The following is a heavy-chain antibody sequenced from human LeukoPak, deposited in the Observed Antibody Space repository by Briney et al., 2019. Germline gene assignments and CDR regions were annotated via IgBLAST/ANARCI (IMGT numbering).Heavy chain of an antibody. CDR2: ISGSGGST. J-gene: IGHJ4*02. V-gene: IGHV3-23*01. CDR1: GFTFSSYG. Sequence: AGSLRLSCAASGFTFSSYGMSWVRQAPGKGLEWVSAISGSGGSTYYADSVKGRFTISRDNSKNTLYLQMNSLRAEDTAVYYCAKDNVGATGTFDYWGQGTLVTVSS. CDR3: AKDNVGATGTFDY. D-gene: IGHD1-26*01.